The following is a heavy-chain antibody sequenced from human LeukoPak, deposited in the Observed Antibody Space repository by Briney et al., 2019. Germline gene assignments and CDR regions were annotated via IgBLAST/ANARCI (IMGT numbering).Heavy chain of an antibody. V-gene: IGHV1-3*01. CDR1: GYTFTSYA. CDR3: ARGWDNYGSGRSNYGMDV. Sequence: ASVKVSCKASGYTFTSYAMHWVRQAPGQRLEWMGWINAGKGNTKYSQKFQGRVTITRDTSASTAYMELSSLRSEDTAVYYCARGWDNYGSGRSNYGMDVWGQGTTVTVSS. D-gene: IGHD3-10*01. J-gene: IGHJ6*02. CDR2: INAGKGNT.